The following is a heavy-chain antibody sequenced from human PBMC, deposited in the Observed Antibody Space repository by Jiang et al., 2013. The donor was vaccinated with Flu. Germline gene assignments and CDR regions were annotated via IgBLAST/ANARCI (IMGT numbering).Heavy chain of an antibody. J-gene: IGHJ4*02. CDR2: IIPIFGTA. D-gene: IGHD3-16*01. V-gene: IGHV1-69*06. CDR1: GGTFSSYA. Sequence: SGGTFSSYAISWVRQAPGQGLEWMGGIIPIFGTANYAQKFQGRVTITADKSTSTAYMELSSLRSEDTAVYYCARGRGSGGAPPYYFDYWGQGTLVTVSS. CDR3: ARGRGSGGAPPYYFDY.